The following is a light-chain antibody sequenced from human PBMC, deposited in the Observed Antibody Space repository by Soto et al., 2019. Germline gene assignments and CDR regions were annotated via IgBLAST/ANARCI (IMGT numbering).Light chain of an antibody. J-gene: IGKJ2*01. CDR3: QQTHDFPYT. CDR2: AAS. CDR1: HVISSW. V-gene: IGKV1-12*01. Sequence: DIQMTQSPSSVSASVGDRVTITCRASHVISSWLAWYQQKPGKAPKLLIYAASRLQSGVPSRFSGSESGADFSLTISSLQPEDVVTYYCQQTHDFPYTFGQGTMLKIK.